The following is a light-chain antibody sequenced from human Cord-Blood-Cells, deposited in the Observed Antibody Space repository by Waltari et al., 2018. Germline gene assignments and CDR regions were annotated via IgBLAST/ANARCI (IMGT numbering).Light chain of an antibody. Sequence: EIVLPQAPATLSLSPGERATLSCWASQSVSSYLAWYQQKPGQAPRLLIYDASNRATDIPARFSGSGSGTDFTLTISSLEPEDFAVYYCQQRSNWPPLTLGGGTKVEIK. CDR3: QQRSNWPPLT. J-gene: IGKJ4*02. V-gene: IGKV3-11*01. CDR2: DAS. CDR1: QSVSSY.